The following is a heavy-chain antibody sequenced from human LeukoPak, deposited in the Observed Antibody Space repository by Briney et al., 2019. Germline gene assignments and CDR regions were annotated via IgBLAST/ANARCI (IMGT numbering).Heavy chain of an antibody. CDR3: AREGTYYDFWSGYSELDYYYYYYMDV. CDR2: ISAYNGNT. J-gene: IGHJ6*03. Sequence: ASVKVSCKASGYTFTSYGISWVRQAPGQRLGWMGWISAYNGNTNYAQKLQGRVTMTTDTSTRTAYMELRSLRSDDTAVYYCAREGTYYDFWSGYSELDYYYYYYMDVWGKGTTVTVSS. V-gene: IGHV1-18*01. CDR1: GYTFTSYG. D-gene: IGHD3-3*01.